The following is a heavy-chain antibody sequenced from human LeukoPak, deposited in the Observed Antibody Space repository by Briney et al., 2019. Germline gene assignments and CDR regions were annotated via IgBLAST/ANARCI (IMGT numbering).Heavy chain of an antibody. CDR3: AIIPNFGMDV. CDR1: GYTFTGHF. Sequence: ASVKVSCKASGYTFTGHFMHWVRQAPGQGLEWMGIINPSGGATIYAPKFQGRVNMTRDTYASTVYMEVSSLRSEDTAMFYCAIIPNFGMDVWGQGTTVTVSS. CDR2: INPSGGAT. V-gene: IGHV1-46*01. J-gene: IGHJ6*02.